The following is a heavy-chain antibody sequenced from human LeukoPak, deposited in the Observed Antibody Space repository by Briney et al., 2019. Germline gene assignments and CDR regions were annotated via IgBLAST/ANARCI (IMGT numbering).Heavy chain of an antibody. Sequence: GSLRLSCAASGFTFSNDYMTWIRQAPGKGLEWVSYISPSGSDTSYADSVKGRFTISRDNAENSLFLQLNSLRVDDTAVYYCARGPWALYYWGRGTLVTVSS. CDR3: ARGPWALYY. V-gene: IGHV3-11*05. CDR2: ISPSGSDT. J-gene: IGHJ4*02. D-gene: IGHD7-27*01. CDR1: GFTFSNDY.